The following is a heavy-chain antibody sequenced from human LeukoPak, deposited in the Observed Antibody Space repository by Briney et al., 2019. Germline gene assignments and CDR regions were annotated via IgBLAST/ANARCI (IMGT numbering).Heavy chain of an antibody. CDR3: AGFIAAAGVFDY. CDR1: GGSISSYY. V-gene: IGHV4-4*07. Sequence: SETLSLTCTVSGGSISSYYWSWIRQPAGKGLEGIGRIYTSGSTNYNPSLKSRVTMSVDTSKNQFSLKLSSVTAADTAVYYCAGFIAAAGVFDYWGQGTLVTVSS. CDR2: IYTSGST. D-gene: IGHD6-13*01. J-gene: IGHJ4*02.